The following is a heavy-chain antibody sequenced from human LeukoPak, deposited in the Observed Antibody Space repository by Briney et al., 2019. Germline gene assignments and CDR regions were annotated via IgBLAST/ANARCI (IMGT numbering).Heavy chain of an antibody. CDR2: ISYDGSNK. CDR1: GFTFSSYG. V-gene: IGHV3-30*18. J-gene: IGHJ4*02. CDR3: AKDRPSLWFGELWGPFDY. D-gene: IGHD3-10*01. Sequence: GRSLRLSCAASGFTFSSYGMHWVRQAPGKGLEWAAVISYDGSNKYYADSVKGRFTISRDNSKNTLYLQMNSLRAEDTAVYYCAKDRPSLWFGELWGPFDYWGQGTLVTVSS.